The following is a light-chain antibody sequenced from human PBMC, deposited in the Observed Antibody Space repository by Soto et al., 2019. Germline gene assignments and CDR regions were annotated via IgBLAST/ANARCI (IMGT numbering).Light chain of an antibody. CDR1: QSISSW. CDR2: DAS. CDR3: QHYNSYSLT. Sequence: DIQMTQSPSTLSASVGDRVTITWRASQSISSWLAWYQQKPGKAPKLLIYDASSLESGVPSRFSGSGSGTEFTLTISSLQPDDFATYYCQHYNSYSLTFGQGTKVDI. J-gene: IGKJ1*01. V-gene: IGKV1-5*01.